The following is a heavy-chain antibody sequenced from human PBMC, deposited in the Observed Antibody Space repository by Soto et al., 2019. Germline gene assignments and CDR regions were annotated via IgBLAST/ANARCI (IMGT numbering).Heavy chain of an antibody. J-gene: IGHJ4*02. D-gene: IGHD6-19*01. Sequence: EVQLVESGGGLVQPGRSLRLACAASGFTFDDYAMHWVRQGPGKGLEWVSGISWNSGRIDYADSVKGRFTISRDNAKKSLYLQMNSLRGEDSALYYCAKDIMGYGSGWTYFDNWGQGTLVTVSS. CDR2: ISWNSGRI. CDR3: AKDIMGYGSGWTYFDN. CDR1: GFTFDDYA. V-gene: IGHV3-9*01.